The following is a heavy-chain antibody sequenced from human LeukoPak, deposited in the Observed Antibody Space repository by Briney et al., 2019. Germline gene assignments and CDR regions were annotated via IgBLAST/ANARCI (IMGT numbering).Heavy chain of an antibody. CDR1: GYTFTSYD. V-gene: IGHV1-8*03. D-gene: IGHD2-2*02. J-gene: IGHJ5*02. CDR2: MNPNSGNT. CDR3: ARDRPGRYCSTISCYSASPFDP. Sequence: ASVKVSCKASGYTFTSYDINWVRQATGQGLEWMGWMNPNSGNTGYAQKFQGRVTITRNTSISTAYMELSSLRSEDTAVYYCARDRPGRYCSTISCYSASPFDPWGQGTLVTVSS.